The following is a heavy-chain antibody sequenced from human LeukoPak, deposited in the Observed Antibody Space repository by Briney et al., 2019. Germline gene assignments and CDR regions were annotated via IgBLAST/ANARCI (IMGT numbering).Heavy chain of an antibody. Sequence: SVKVSRKASGGTFSSYAISWVRQAPGQGLEWMGGIIPIFGTANYAQKFQGRVTITTDESTSTAYMELSSLRSEDTAVYYCASLPPRYSGSYIHFDYWGQGTLVTVSS. CDR2: IIPIFGTA. CDR1: GGTFSSYA. V-gene: IGHV1-69*05. J-gene: IGHJ4*02. CDR3: ASLPPRYSGSYIHFDY. D-gene: IGHD1-26*01.